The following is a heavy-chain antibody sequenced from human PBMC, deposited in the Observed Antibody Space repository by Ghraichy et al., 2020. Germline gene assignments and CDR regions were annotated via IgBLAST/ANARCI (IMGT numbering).Heavy chain of an antibody. CDR2: IKSKTDGGTT. V-gene: IGHV3-15*01. J-gene: IGHJ5*02. CDR3: TRGPLAPCGLDP. CDR1: GFTFSNAW. Sequence: GGSLSLSCAASGFTFSNAWMSWVRQAPGKGLEWVGRIKSKTDGGTTDYAAPGKGRFTISRDDTKNTLYLQMNSLQTEDAAVYYCTRGPLAPCGLDPWGQGTLVTVSS. D-gene: IGHD2-21*01.